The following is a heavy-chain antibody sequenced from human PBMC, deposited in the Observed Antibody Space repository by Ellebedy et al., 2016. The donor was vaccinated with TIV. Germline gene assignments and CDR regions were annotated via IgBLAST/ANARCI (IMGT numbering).Heavy chain of an antibody. CDR2: ISSSSSTL. CDR1: GFSINTYS. V-gene: IGHV3-48*01. D-gene: IGHD2-21*02. J-gene: IGHJ4*02. Sequence: PGGSLRLSCVASGFSINTYSMNWVRQAPGKGLEWVSYISSSSSTLYYADSVKGRFTISRDNAKNSLYLQMNSLKTENTAVYYCTVTVDYWGQGTLVTVSS. CDR3: TVTVDY.